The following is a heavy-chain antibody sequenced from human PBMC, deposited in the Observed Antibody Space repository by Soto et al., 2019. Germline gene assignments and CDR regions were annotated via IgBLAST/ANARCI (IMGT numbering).Heavy chain of an antibody. D-gene: IGHD3-10*01. Sequence: ASVKVSCKASGGPYNSFAISCVRQAPGQGLEWIGGIIPVFGTATYTQKFKGRVTITAEESTSTAYMELSSLTSEDTAVYYCARFLGGAGSYYDGQNYNYYNGMDVWGQGTTVTVSS. CDR2: IIPVFGTA. V-gene: IGHV1-69*13. CDR1: GGPYNSFA. CDR3: ARFLGGAGSYYDGQNYNYYNGMDV. J-gene: IGHJ6*02.